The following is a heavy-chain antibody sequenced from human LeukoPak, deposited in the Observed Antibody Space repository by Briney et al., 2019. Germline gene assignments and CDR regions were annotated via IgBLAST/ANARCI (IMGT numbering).Heavy chain of an antibody. V-gene: IGHV3-53*01. J-gene: IGHJ4*02. D-gene: IGHD5-18*01. CDR1: GFTVSSNY. CDR2: IYSGDST. Sequence: GGSRRLSCAASGFTVSSNYMTWVRQAPGKGLEWVSVIYSGDSTYYADSVKGRFTISRDNSKNTLYLQMNSLRAEDTAVYYCARGVGTATDYWGQGTLVTVSS. CDR3: ARGVGTATDY.